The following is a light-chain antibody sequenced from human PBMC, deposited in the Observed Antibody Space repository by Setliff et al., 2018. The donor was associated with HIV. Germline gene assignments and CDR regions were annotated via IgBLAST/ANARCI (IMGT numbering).Light chain of an antibody. V-gene: IGKV3-20*01. J-gene: IGKJ1*01. CDR2: GAS. CDR3: HQYDESPWT. Sequence: EIVLTQSPGTLSLSPGERATLSCRASQNIRSNFLAWYQQKPGQAPRLLIYGASSRATGIPDSFSGSGSGTDFTLTIRRLEPEDFAVYYCHQYDESPWTFGQGTKVDIK. CDR1: QNIRSNF.